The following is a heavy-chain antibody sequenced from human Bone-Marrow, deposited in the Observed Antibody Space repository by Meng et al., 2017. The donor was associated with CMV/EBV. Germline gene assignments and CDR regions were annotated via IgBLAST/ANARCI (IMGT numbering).Heavy chain of an antibody. CDR2: INPSGGST. CDR3: SGYDSNWFDP. V-gene: IGHV1-46*01. J-gene: IGHJ5*02. CDR1: GYTFTSYY. Sequence: ASVKVSCKASGYTFTSYYMHWVRQAPGQGLEWMGIINPSGGSTSYAQKFQGRVTMTRDTSTSTVYMELSSVTAADTAVYYCSGYDSNWFDPWGQGTLVTVSS. D-gene: IGHD5-12*01.